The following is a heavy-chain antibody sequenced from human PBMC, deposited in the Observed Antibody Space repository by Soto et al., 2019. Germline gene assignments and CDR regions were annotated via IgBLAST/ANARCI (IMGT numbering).Heavy chain of an antibody. J-gene: IGHJ6*02. V-gene: IGHV4-31*02. CDR1: GGPVSGDDLY. CDR2: VYHTGTT. D-gene: IGHD3-10*01. CDR3: ARTTMGGGPAYYYYGMDV. Sequence: SETLSLTCVVSGGPVSGDDLYWSWIRHLPGKGQEWIANVYHTGTTYYNPSLKSRVSMSVDTSKNQFSLKLSSVTAADTAVYYCARTTMGGGPAYYYYGMDVWGQGTTVTVSS.